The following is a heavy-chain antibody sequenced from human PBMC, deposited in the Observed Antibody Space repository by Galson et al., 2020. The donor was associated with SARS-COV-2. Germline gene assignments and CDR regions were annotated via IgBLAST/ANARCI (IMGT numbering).Heavy chain of an antibody. CDR2: TYYRSKWNN. D-gene: IGHD1-1*01. Sequence: SQTLSLTCAISGDNVSSDRAAWNRNRHSPTRGVEWLGKTYYRSKWNNDYAVSMRGRLIINPDTSENQFSLQLDSVTPEDTAVYYWARDPADWTFFDCWGQGTLVTVSS. J-gene: IGHJ4*02. V-gene: IGHV6-1*01. CDR1: GDNVSSDRAA. CDR3: ARDPADWTFFDC.